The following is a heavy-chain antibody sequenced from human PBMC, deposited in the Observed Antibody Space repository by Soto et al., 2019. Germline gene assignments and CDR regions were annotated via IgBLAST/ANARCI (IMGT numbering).Heavy chain of an antibody. D-gene: IGHD6-19*01. CDR2: ISYDGSNK. Sequence: QVQLVESGGGVVQPGRSLRLSCAASGFAFSSYAMHWVRQAPGKGLEWVAVISYDGSNKYYADSVKGRFTISRDNSKNKLYLQMNSLRAEDTAVYYCARDLEVAVAGAWGQGTLVTVSS. CDR3: ARDLEVAVAGA. CDR1: GFAFSSYA. V-gene: IGHV3-30-3*01. J-gene: IGHJ5*02.